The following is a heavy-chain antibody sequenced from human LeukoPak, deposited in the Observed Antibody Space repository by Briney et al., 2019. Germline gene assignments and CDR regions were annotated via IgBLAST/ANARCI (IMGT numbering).Heavy chain of an antibody. CDR1: GYTFTSYG. D-gene: IGHD6-13*01. J-gene: IGHJ4*02. CDR2: NSAYNGNT. Sequence: GASVKVSCKASGYTFTSYGISWVRQAPGQGLEWMGWNSAYNGNTNYAQKLQGRVTMTTDTSTSTAYMELRSLRSDDTAVYYCARDGAAYSSSWIPFDYWGQGTLVTVSS. V-gene: IGHV1-18*04. CDR3: ARDGAAYSSSWIPFDY.